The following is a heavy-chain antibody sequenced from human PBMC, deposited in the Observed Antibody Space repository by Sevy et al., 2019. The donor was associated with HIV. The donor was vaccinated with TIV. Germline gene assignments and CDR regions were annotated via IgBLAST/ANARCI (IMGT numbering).Heavy chain of an antibody. J-gene: IGHJ4*02. CDR3: ARGKVLFDY. D-gene: IGHD3-10*01. V-gene: IGHV4-59*01. Sequence: SETLSLTCTVSGDSFSNYYWSWIRQSRGKGLEWIGYIYHNGSTNFNRSLKRRVTISVYTSKNQFSLKLNSVTAADTAVYYCARGKVLFDYWGQGTLVTVSS. CDR2: IYHNGST. CDR1: GDSFSNYY.